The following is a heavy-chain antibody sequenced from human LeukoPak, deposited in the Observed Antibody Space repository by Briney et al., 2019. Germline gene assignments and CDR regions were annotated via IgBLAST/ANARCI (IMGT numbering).Heavy chain of an antibody. V-gene: IGHV3-23*01. J-gene: IGHJ5*02. Sequence: GGSLRLSCAASGFTFSSCAMHWVRQAPGKGLEWVSAISGSGGSTYYADSVKGRFTISRDNSKNTLYLQMNSLRAEDTAVYYCAKDRGSSWYGNWFDPWGQGTLVTVSS. CDR1: GFTFSSCA. CDR3: AKDRGSSWYGNWFDP. D-gene: IGHD6-13*01. CDR2: ISGSGGST.